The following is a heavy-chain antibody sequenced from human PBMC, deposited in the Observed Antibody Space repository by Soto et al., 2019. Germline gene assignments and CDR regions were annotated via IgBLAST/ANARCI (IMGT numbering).Heavy chain of an antibody. CDR3: AKIWVITFGGVIGPYDY. CDR2: ISGSGGST. Sequence: PGGSLRLSCAASGFTFSSYAMSWVRQAPGKGLEWVSAISGSGGSTYYADSVKGRFTISRDNSKNTLYLQMNSLRAEDTAVYYCAKIWVITFGGVIGPYDYWGQGTLVTVSS. V-gene: IGHV3-23*01. CDR1: GFTFSSYA. J-gene: IGHJ4*02. D-gene: IGHD3-16*02.